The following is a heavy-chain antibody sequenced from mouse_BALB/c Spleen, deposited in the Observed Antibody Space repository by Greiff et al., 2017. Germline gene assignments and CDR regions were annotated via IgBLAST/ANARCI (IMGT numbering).Heavy chain of an antibody. J-gene: IGHJ2*01. D-gene: IGHD1-2*01. CDR1: GFTFTDYY. V-gene: IGHV7-3*02. CDR3: ARDIPTAIFDY. Sequence: DVKLVESGGGLVQPGGSLRLSCATSGFTFTDYYMSWVRQPPGKALEWLGFIRNKANGYTTEYSASVKGRFTISRDNSQSILYLQMNTLRAEDSATYYCARDIPTAIFDYWGQGTTLTVSS. CDR2: IRNKANGYTT.